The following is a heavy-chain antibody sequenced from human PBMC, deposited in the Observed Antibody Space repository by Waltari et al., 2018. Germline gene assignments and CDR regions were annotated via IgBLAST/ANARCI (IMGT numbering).Heavy chain of an antibody. V-gene: IGHV4-34*01. CDR3: ARSRLGIIDY. J-gene: IGHJ4*02. Sequence: QVQLQQWGAGLLKPSETLSLTCAVYGGSFSGYYWSWIRQPPGKGLEWIGEINHSGSTNYNPSLKSRVTISVDTSKNQFSLKLSSVTAADTAVYYCARSRLGIIDYWGQGTLVTVSS. CDR2: INHSGST. D-gene: IGHD7-27*01. CDR1: GGSFSGYY.